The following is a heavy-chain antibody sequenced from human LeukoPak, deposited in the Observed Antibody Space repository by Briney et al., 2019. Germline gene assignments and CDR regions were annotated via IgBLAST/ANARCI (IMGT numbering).Heavy chain of an antibody. CDR1: GFTFSSYS. J-gene: IGHJ6*03. D-gene: IGHD2-15*01. Sequence: GGSLRLSCAASGFTFSSYSMNWVRQAPGKGLEWVSSISSSSSYIYYADSAKGRFTISRDNAKNSLYLQMNSLRAEDTAVYYCARASPHCSGGSCYPTYYYYMDVWGKGTTVTVSS. CDR2: ISSSSSYI. CDR3: ARASPHCSGGSCYPTYYYYMDV. V-gene: IGHV3-21*01.